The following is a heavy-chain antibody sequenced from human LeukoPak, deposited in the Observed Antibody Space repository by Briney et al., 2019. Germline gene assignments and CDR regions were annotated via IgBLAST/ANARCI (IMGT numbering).Heavy chain of an antibody. D-gene: IGHD3-22*01. CDR3: AKDSIRGVVITVLDY. CDR2: ISGSGGST. CDR1: GFTFSSYA. Sequence: GGSLRLSCAASGFTFSSYAMSWVRQAPGKGLEGVSGISGSGGSTYYADSVKGRFTISRDNSKNTLYLQMNSLRAEDTAVYYCAKDSIRGVVITVLDYWGQGTLVTVSS. V-gene: IGHV3-23*01. J-gene: IGHJ4*02.